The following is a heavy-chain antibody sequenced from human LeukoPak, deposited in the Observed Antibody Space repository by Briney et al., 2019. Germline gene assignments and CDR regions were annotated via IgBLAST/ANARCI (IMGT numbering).Heavy chain of an antibody. CDR2: IYHSGST. J-gene: IGHJ4*02. Sequence: PSETLSLTCSVSGGSMRSSRNYWGWTRQPPGKGLEWIASIYHSGSTYHNPSLKSRVTISVDMSKNQFSLKLTSVTAADTAVYYCARNPTVGANRWFDYWGQGTLVTVSS. V-gene: IGHV4-39*01. D-gene: IGHD1-26*01. CDR1: GGSMRSSRNY. CDR3: ARNPTVGANRWFDY.